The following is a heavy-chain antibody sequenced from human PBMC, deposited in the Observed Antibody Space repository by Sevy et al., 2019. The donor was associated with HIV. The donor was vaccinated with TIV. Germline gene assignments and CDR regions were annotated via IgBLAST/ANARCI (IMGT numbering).Heavy chain of an antibody. V-gene: IGHV5-51*01. CDR3: ARGRFLEWLYDAFDI. CDR1: GYSFTSYW. J-gene: IGHJ3*02. CDR2: IYPSDSDT. Sequence: GESLKISCKGSGYSFTSYWIGWVRQMPGKGLEWMGLIYPSDSDTRYSPSFQGQVTISADKSISTAYLQWSSLKASDTAMYYCARGRFLEWLYDAFDIWAQGTMVTVSS. D-gene: IGHD3-3*01.